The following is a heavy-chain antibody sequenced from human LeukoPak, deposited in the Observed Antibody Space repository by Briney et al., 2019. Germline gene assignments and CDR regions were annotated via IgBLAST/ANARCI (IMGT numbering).Heavy chain of an antibody. CDR3: ARGGDYYLRP. J-gene: IGHJ5*02. V-gene: IGHV3-74*01. CDR2: MNSDGRII. CDR1: GLTFSSSW. D-gene: IGHD3-22*01. Sequence: HAGGSLRLSCAASGLTFSSSWMHWVRQAPGKGLVWVSRMNSDGRIISYADSVKGRFTISRDNAKNTLYLQMDSLRAEDTAVYYCARGGDYYLRPWGQGTLVAVSS.